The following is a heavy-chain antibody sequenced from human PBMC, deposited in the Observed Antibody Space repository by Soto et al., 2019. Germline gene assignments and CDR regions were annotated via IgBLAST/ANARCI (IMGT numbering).Heavy chain of an antibody. D-gene: IGHD3-3*01. V-gene: IGHV4-61*01. J-gene: IGHJ6*02. CDR1: GGSVSSGSYY. Sequence: QVQLQESGPGLVKPSETLSLTCTVSGGSVSSGSYYWSWIRQPPGKGLEWIGYIYYSGSTNYNPSLKSRVTISVDTSKNQFSLKLSSVTAADTAVYYCARADYDFWSGPYGMDVWGQGTTVTVSS. CDR3: ARADYDFWSGPYGMDV. CDR2: IYYSGST.